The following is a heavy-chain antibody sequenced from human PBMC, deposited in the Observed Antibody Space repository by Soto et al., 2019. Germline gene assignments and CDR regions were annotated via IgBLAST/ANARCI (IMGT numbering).Heavy chain of an antibody. CDR2: ISWNSGSI. D-gene: IGHD3-10*01. CDR1: GFTFDECA. Sequence: EVHLVESGGGLVQPGRSLRLSCAASGFTFDECAMHWVRQAPGKGLEWVSGISWNSGSIVYADSVRGRFTISRDNAKNSLSLQMNSLRPEDTALYYCVKDFREVASGPDYWGQGTLVTVSS. CDR3: VKDFREVASGPDY. V-gene: IGHV3-9*01. J-gene: IGHJ4*02.